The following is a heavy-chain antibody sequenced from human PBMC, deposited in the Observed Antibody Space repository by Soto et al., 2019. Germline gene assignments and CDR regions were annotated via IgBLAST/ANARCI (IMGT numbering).Heavy chain of an antibody. CDR2: INAGNGNT. D-gene: IGHD3-3*01. CDR3: ARVLIRFLRELPENYYYYGMDV. J-gene: IGHJ6*02. CDR1: GYTFTSYA. Sequence: GASVKVSCKASGYTFTSYAMHWVRQAPGQRLEWMGWINAGNGNTKYSQKFQGRVTITRDTSASTAYMELSSLRSEDTAVYYCARVLIRFLRELPENYYYYGMDVWGQGTTVTVSS. V-gene: IGHV1-3*01.